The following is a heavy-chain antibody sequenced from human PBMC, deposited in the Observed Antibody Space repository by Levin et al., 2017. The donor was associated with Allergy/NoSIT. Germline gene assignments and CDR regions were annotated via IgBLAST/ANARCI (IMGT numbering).Heavy chain of an antibody. Sequence: PGGSLRLSCAASGFTFSSYSMNWVRQAPGKGLEWVSYISSSSSTIYYADSVKGRFTISRDNAKNSLYLQMNSLRAEDTAVYYCAVLPPSPRYCSSTSCYDAFDIWGQGTMVTVSS. D-gene: IGHD2-2*01. J-gene: IGHJ3*02. V-gene: IGHV3-48*01. CDR1: GFTFSSYS. CDR2: ISSSSSTI. CDR3: AVLPPSPRYCSSTSCYDAFDI.